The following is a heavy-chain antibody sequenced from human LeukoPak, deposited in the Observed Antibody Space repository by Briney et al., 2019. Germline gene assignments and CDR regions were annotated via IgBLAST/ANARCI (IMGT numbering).Heavy chain of an antibody. D-gene: IGHD6-13*01. CDR1: GGTFSSYA. CDR3: ARDPGSSSWYGTDY. Sequence: SVKVSCKASGGTFSSYAISWVRQAPGQGLEWMGGIIPIFGTANYAQKFQGRVTITADTSTNTAYMELRSLRSDDTAVYFCARDPGSSSWYGTDYWGQGTLVTVSS. V-gene: IGHV1-69*06. CDR2: IIPIFGTA. J-gene: IGHJ4*02.